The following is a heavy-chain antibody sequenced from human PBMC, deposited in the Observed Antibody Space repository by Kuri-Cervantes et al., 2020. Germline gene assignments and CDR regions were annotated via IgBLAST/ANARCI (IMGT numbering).Heavy chain of an antibody. CDR2: ISGSGGST. J-gene: IGHJ6*02. Sequence: GESLKISCAASGFTFSSYAMSWVRQAPGKGLEWGSAISGSGGSTYYADSVKGRFTISRDNSKNTLYLQMNSLRAEDTAVYYCASSYFWSGYYHPGPKPDDYYYYGMDVWGQGTTVTVSS. CDR1: GFTFSSYA. CDR3: ASSYFWSGYYHPGPKPDDYYYYGMDV. D-gene: IGHD3-3*01. V-gene: IGHV3-23*01.